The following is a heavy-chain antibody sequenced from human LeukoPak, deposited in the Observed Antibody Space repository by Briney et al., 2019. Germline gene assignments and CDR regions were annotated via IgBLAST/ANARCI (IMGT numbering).Heavy chain of an antibody. V-gene: IGHV3-9*01. CDR3: ANSAYCGGDCYWGAFDI. Sequence: GGSLRLSCAASGFTFSSYAMSWVRQAPGKGLEWVSGISWNSGSIGYADSVKGRFTISRDNAKNSLYLQMNSLRAEDTALYYCANSAYCGGDCYWGAFDIWGQGTMVTVSS. J-gene: IGHJ3*02. CDR1: GFTFSSYA. D-gene: IGHD2-21*02. CDR2: ISWNSGSI.